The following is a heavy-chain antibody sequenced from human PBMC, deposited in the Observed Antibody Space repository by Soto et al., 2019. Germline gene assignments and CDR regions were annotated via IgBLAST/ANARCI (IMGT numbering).Heavy chain of an antibody. CDR3: AKDLSRKGFHYYYGMDV. D-gene: IGHD3-10*01. CDR2: ISWDGGST. J-gene: IGHJ6*02. Sequence: GGSLRLSCAASGFTFDDYTMHWVRQAPGKGLEWVSLISWDGGSTYYADSVKGRFTISRDNSKNSLYLQMNSLRTEDTALYYCAKDLSRKGFHYYYGMDVWGQGTTVTVSS. CDR1: GFTFDDYT. V-gene: IGHV3-43*01.